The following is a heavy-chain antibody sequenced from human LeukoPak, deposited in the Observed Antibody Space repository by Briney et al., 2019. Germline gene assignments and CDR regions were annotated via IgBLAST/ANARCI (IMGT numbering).Heavy chain of an antibody. CDR3: ARDSCCSTSWFSIDDY. Sequence: ASVKVSCKASGYTFIGYYMHWVRQAPGQGLEWMGWINPNSGGTNYAQKFQGRVTMTRDTSISTVYMELSRLRSDVTAVYYCARDSCCSTSWFSIDDYWGQG. CDR2: INPNSGGT. V-gene: IGHV1-2*02. D-gene: IGHD2-2*01. J-gene: IGHJ4*02. CDR1: GYTFIGYY.